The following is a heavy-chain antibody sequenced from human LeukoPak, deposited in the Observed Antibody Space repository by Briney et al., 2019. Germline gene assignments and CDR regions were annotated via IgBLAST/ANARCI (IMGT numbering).Heavy chain of an antibody. Sequence: PGGSLRLSCTASGFSFSTYSMNWVRQAPGKGLEWVSYIVGSSSNIYYADSVKGRFTISRDNAKNSLYLQTDSLRAEDTAVCYCATDSPETAAFDYWGQGTLVTVSS. CDR3: ATDSPETAAFDY. CDR2: IVGSSSNI. J-gene: IGHJ4*02. D-gene: IGHD1-1*01. V-gene: IGHV3-48*04. CDR1: GFSFSTYS.